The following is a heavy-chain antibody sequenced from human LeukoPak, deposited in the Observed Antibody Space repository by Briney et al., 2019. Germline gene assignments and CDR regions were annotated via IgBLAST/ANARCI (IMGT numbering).Heavy chain of an antibody. CDR2: INPNSGGT. V-gene: IGHV1-2*04. CDR1: GYTFTGYY. CDR3: AGGGFTFGGVISGEGLNWFDP. J-gene: IGHJ5*02. Sequence: ASVKVSCKASGYTFTGYYMHWVRQAPGQGLEWMGWINPNSGGTNYEQKFQGWVTMTRDTSISTAYMELSRLRSDDTAVYYCAGGGFTFGGVISGEGLNWFDPWGQGTLVTVSS. D-gene: IGHD3-16*01.